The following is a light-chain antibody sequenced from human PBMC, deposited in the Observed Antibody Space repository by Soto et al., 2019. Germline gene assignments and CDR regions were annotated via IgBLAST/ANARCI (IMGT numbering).Light chain of an antibody. J-gene: IGLJ1*01. Sequence: QSVLTQPPSVSGAPGQRVTISCTGGRSNIGAAYGVHWYQHLPGTAPKLLIYDDSNRPSGVPDRFSGSKSGTSASLDITGLQAEHEADYYCQSYDSSLSGFYVFGTGTKLTVL. V-gene: IGLV1-40*01. CDR3: QSYDSSLSGFYV. CDR1: RSNIGAAYG. CDR2: DDS.